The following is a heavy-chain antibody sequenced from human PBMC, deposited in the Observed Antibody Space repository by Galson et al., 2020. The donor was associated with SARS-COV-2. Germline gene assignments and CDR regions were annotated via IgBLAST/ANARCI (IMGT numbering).Heavy chain of an antibody. D-gene: IGHD2-15*01. CDR1: GYTFTSYY. J-gene: IGHJ5*02. V-gene: IGHV1-46*01. CDR3: GRDAKDTADKHWFDP. Sequence: ASVTVSCKAYGYTFTSYYMHCVRQAPGQGLEWMGIINPSGGSTSYAQKFQGRVTMTRDTSTSTVYMELSSLRSEDPAVYYCGRDAKDTADKHWFDPWCQGTLVTVSA. CDR2: INPSGGST.